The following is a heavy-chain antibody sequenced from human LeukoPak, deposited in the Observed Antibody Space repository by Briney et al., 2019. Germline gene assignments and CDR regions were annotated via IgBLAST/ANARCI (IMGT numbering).Heavy chain of an antibody. J-gene: IGHJ4*02. D-gene: IGHD6-19*01. V-gene: IGHV3-30*02. CDR1: GFTFSSYG. CDR3: ARDWGSGWSGITFDY. CDR2: IRYDGSNK. Sequence: GGSLRLSCAASGFTFSSYGMHWVRQAPGKGLEWVAFIRYDGSNKYYADSVKGRFTISRDNSKNTLYLQMNSLRAEDTAVYYCARDWGSGWSGITFDYWGQGTLVTVSS.